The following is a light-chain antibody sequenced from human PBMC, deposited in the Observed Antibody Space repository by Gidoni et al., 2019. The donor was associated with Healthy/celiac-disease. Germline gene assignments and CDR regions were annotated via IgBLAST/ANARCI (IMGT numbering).Light chain of an antibody. CDR2: GAS. V-gene: IGKV3-15*01. J-gene: IGKJ4*01. CDR1: QSVSSY. Sequence: EIVMTHSPATLSVSPGERATLSCRASQSVSSYLSWYQQKPGQAPRLLIYGASTRATGITARFSGSGSGTEFTLTISSLQSEDFAVYYCQQYNNPLTFGGGTKVEIK. CDR3: QQYNNPLT.